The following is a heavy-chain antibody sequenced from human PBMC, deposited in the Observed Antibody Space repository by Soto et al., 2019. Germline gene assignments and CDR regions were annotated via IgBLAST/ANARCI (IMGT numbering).Heavy chain of an antibody. Sequence: PGGSLRLSCSASGSTFSSYSMHWVRQAPGKGLEYVSAISSNGGSTYYADSVKGRFTISRDNSKNTLYLQMSSLRAEDTAVYYCVNTLSSPSTFDIWGQGTMVTVSS. CDR1: GSTFSSYS. CDR2: ISSNGGST. D-gene: IGHD2-2*01. CDR3: VNTLSSPSTFDI. V-gene: IGHV3-64D*08. J-gene: IGHJ3*02.